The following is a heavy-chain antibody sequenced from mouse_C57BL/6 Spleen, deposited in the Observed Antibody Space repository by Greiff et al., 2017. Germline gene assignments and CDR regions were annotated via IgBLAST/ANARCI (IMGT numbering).Heavy chain of an antibody. J-gene: IGHJ4*01. CDR1: GYAFTNYL. Sequence: VKVVESGAELVRPGTSVKVSCKASGYAFTNYLIEWVKQRPGQGLEWIGVINHGSGGTNYNEKFKGKATLTADKSSSTADMQLSSLTSEDSAVYFCASLLRHAMDYWGQGTSVTVSS. D-gene: IGHD1-2*01. V-gene: IGHV1-54*01. CDR2: INHGSGGT. CDR3: ASLLRHAMDY.